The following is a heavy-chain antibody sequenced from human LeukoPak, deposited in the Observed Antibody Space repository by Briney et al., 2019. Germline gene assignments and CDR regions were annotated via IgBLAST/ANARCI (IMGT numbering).Heavy chain of an antibody. CDR2: IIPIFGIA. V-gene: IGHV1-69*04. CDR1: GGTFSSYA. J-gene: IGHJ6*02. CDR3: ARDPSRDIVLMVYADVYGMDV. Sequence: ASVKVSCEASGGTFSSYAISWVRQAPGQGLEWMGRIIPIFGIANYAQKFQGRVTITADKSTSTAYMELSSLRSEDTAVYYCARDPSRDIVLMVYADVYGMDVWGQGTTVTVSS. D-gene: IGHD2-8*01.